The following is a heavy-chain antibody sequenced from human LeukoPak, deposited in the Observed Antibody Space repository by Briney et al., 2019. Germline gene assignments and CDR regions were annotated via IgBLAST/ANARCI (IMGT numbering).Heavy chain of an antibody. V-gene: IGHV3-23*01. Sequence: GGSLRPSCAASGFSFSLYAMSWVRQAPGKGLEWVSTISSGGSSTYYADSVKGRFTISRDNSKSTLYLQMNSLRAEDTAVYYCAKATFASSWNLYFDYWGQGTLVTVSS. CDR1: GFSFSLYA. J-gene: IGHJ4*02. CDR3: AKATFASSWNLYFDY. CDR2: ISSGGSST. D-gene: IGHD6-13*01.